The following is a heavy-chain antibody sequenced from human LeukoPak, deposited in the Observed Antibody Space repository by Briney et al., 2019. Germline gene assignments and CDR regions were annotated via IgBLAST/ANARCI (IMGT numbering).Heavy chain of an antibody. CDR3: ARGGYYYDSSDYHSHAYDI. D-gene: IGHD3-22*01. Sequence: GESLKISCQGSGYSFTTYWISWVRQLPGEGLEWMGRIDPSDSYTNYSPSFQGHVTISADKSISTAYLQWSSLKASDTAMYYCARGGYYYDSSDYHSHAYDIWGQGQWSPSLQ. V-gene: IGHV5-10-1*01. CDR2: IDPSDSYT. J-gene: IGHJ3*02. CDR1: GYSFTTYW.